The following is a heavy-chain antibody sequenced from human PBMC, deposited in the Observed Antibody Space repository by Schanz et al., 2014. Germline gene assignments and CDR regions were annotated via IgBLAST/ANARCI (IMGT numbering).Heavy chain of an antibody. CDR2: IGSSSTTM. CDR3: AKSYDTSGYSGFDY. J-gene: IGHJ4*02. CDR1: GFTFRGHA. V-gene: IGHV3-48*01. Sequence: VQLVESGGGVVQPGTSLRLSCAASGFTFRGHAMHWVRQAPGRGLEWISYIGSSSTTMYYADSVKGRFTISRDNAKNSLYLQMNSLRTEDTAVYFCAKSYDTSGYSGFDYWGQGTLVTVSS. D-gene: IGHD3-22*01.